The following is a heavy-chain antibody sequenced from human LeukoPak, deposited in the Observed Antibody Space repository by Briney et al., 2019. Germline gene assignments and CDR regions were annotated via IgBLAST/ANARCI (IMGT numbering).Heavy chain of an antibody. CDR2: ISYDGSNK. V-gene: IGHV3-30*19. J-gene: IGHJ4*02. CDR3: ARDYPRYCTNGVCSQGYFDY. D-gene: IGHD2-8*01. CDR1: GFTFSNYG. Sequence: GGSLRLSCAASGFTFSNYGMHWVRQAPGKGLEWVAVISYDGSNKYYADSVKGRFTISRDNSKNTLYLQMNSLRAEDTAVYYCARDYPRYCTNGVCSQGYFDYWGQGTLVTVSS.